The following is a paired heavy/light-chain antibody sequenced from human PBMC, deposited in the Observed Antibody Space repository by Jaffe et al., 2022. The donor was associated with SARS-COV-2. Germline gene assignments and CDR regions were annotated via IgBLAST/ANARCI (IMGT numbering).Heavy chain of an antibody. Sequence: EVQLVESGGGLVKPGGSLRLSCAASGFALSDYTMDWVRQAPGKGLEWVSSISITSTYIFYAESVKGRFTISRDNAKNSVYLQMNSLRAEDTAVYYCARDNKPIAAAGTSLHSWGQGTLVTVSP. D-gene: IGHD6-13*01. CDR3: ARDNKPIAAAGTSLHS. CDR1: GFALSDYT. V-gene: IGHV3-21*01. J-gene: IGHJ5*02. CDR2: ISITSTYI.
Light chain of an antibody. Sequence: QSAPTQPASVSGSPGQSITISCTGTSSDVGGSNYVSWYQQHPDKAPKLIIYDVTFRPSGVSNRFFGSKSDNTASLTISGLQAEDEADYYCGSYTSDSSLIFGGGTKLTVL. V-gene: IGLV2-14*03. CDR2: DVT. CDR3: GSYTSDSSLI. J-gene: IGLJ2*01. CDR1: SSDVGGSNY.